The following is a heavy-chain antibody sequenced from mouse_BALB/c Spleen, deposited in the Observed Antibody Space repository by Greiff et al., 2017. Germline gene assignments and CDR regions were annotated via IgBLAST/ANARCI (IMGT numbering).Heavy chain of an antibody. CDR1: GYSITSGYY. CDR2: ISYDGSN. CDR3: ARGNGNHFAY. Sequence: DVKLVESGPGLVKPSQSLSLTCSVTGYSITSGYYWNWIRQFPGNKLEWMGYISYDGSNNYNPSLKNRISITRDTSKNQFFLKLNSVTTEDTATYYCARGNGNHFAYWGQGTLVTVSA. J-gene: IGHJ3*01. D-gene: IGHD2-1*01. V-gene: IGHV3-6*02.